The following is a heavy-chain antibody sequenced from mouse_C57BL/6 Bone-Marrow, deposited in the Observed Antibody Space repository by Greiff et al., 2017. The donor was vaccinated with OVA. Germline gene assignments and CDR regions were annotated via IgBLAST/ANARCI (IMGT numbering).Heavy chain of an antibody. Sequence: EVKLMESGGGLVKPGGSLKLSCAASGFTFSSYAMSWVRQTPEKRLEWVATISAGGSYTYYPDNVKGRFTISRDNAKNNLYLQMSHLKSEDTAMYYCARLITTVDYWGQGTTLTVSS. J-gene: IGHJ2*01. D-gene: IGHD1-1*01. CDR1: GFTFSSYA. V-gene: IGHV5-4*03. CDR3: ARLITTVDY. CDR2: ISAGGSYT.